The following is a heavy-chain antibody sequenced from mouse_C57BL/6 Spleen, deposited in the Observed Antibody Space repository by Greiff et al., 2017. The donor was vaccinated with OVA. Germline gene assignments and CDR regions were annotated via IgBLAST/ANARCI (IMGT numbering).Heavy chain of an antibody. CDR2: IYPRDGST. CDR3: ARDGSSYVHYFDY. V-gene: IGHV1-85*01. Sequence: VQPQQSGPELVKPGASVKLSCKASGYTLPSHDINWVKQRPGQGLEWVGWIYPRDGSTKDNEKFKGKATLTVDTSSSTAYMELHSLTSEDPAVYFGARDGSSYVHYFDYWGHGTTLTVSS. J-gene: IGHJ2*01. CDR1: GYTLPSHD. D-gene: IGHD1-1*01.